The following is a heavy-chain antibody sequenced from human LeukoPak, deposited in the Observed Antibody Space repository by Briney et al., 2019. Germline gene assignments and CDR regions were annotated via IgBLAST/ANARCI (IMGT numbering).Heavy chain of an antibody. CDR2: ISYDGSNK. J-gene: IGHJ4*02. CDR1: GFTFSSYA. CDR3: ARALVATETAFDY. Sequence: GGSLRLSCAASGFTFSSYAMHWVRQAPGKGLEWVAVISYDGSNKYYADSVKGRFTISRDNSKNTLYLQMNSLRAEDTAVYYCARALVATETAFDYWGQGTLVTVSS. V-gene: IGHV3-30-3*01. D-gene: IGHD5-12*01.